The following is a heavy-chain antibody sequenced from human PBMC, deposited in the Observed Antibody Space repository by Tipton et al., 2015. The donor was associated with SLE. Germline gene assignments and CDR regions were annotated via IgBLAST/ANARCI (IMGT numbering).Heavy chain of an antibody. V-gene: IGHV4-34*01. J-gene: IGHJ1*01. CDR3: ARTDEGSSGYWYFHH. CDR2: INHSGST. D-gene: IGHD3-22*01. CDR1: GGSFSAYY. Sequence: LRLSCAVYGGSFSAYYWSWIRQPPGKGLEWIGEINHSGSTNYNPSLNSRVTISVDTSKNQFSLKLSSVTAADTAVYYCARTDEGSSGYWYFHHWGQGTLVTVSS.